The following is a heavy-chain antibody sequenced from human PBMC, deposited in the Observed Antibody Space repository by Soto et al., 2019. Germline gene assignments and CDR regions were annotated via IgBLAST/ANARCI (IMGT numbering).Heavy chain of an antibody. D-gene: IGHD5-18*01. CDR1: GGSISSYY. V-gene: IGHV4-59*01. J-gene: IGHJ4*02. CDR2: IYYSGST. Sequence: KPSETLSLTCTVSGGSISSYYWSWIRQPPGKGLEWIGYIYYSGSTNYNPSLKSRVTISVDTSKNQFSLKLSSVTAADTAVYYCARDGGTALVRVLKRTVTAFFDYWGQGTMVTVSS. CDR3: ARDGGTALVRVLKRTVTAFFDY.